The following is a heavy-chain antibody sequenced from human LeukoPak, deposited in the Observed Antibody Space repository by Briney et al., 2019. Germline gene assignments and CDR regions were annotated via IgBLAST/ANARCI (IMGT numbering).Heavy chain of an antibody. Sequence: GGSLRLSCAASGFTFSSYAMSWVRQAPGKGLEWVSAISGSGGSTYYADSVKGRFTISRDNSKNTLYLQMNSLRAEDTAVYYYAKESGWSGAVAGHHQHYFDYWGQGTLVTVSS. V-gene: IGHV3-23*01. CDR1: GFTFSSYA. D-gene: IGHD6-19*01. J-gene: IGHJ4*02. CDR3: AKESGWSGAVAGHHQHYFDY. CDR2: ISGSGGST.